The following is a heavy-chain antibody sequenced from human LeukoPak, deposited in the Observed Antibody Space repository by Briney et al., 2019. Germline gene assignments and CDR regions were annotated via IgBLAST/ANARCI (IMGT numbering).Heavy chain of an antibody. Sequence: GGSLRLSCTVSGFTVSSNSMSWVRQAPGKGLEWVSFIYSGTIHYSDSVKGRFTISRDNSKNTLYLQMNSLRAEDTAVYYCAKDGSSWYTVPKYYFDYWGQGTLVTVSS. D-gene: IGHD6-13*01. V-gene: IGHV3-66*03. CDR1: GFTVSSNS. J-gene: IGHJ4*02. CDR2: IYSGTI. CDR3: AKDGSSWYTVPKYYFDY.